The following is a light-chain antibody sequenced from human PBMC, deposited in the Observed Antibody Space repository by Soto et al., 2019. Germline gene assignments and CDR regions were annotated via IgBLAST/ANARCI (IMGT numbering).Light chain of an antibody. CDR3: QQYNSYSYT. Sequence: DIQMTQSPSTLSGSVGDRVTITCRASQTISTWMAWYQQKPGKAPKLLIYDASSLESGVPSRFSGSGSGTEFTLTISSLQPDDFATYYCQQYNSYSYTFGQGTRWIS. J-gene: IGKJ2*01. CDR1: QTISTW. V-gene: IGKV1-5*01. CDR2: DAS.